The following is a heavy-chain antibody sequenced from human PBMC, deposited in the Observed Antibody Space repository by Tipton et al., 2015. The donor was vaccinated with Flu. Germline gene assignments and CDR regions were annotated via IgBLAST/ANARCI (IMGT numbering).Heavy chain of an antibody. J-gene: IGHJ3*01. D-gene: IGHD3-3*02. V-gene: IGHV1-46*01. CDR2: INPTGGST. CDR3: ARDRKPDKHFANLYAFDL. CDR1: GYSFSNYH. Sequence: QVQLVQSGAEVKKPGASVKISCEASGYSFSNYHMHWVRQAPGQGFEWMGIINPTGGSTDYAQKFLGRVTMTRDTSTSTAYMELRSLRSDDTAVYYCARDRKPDKHFANLYAFDLWGLGTMVTFSS.